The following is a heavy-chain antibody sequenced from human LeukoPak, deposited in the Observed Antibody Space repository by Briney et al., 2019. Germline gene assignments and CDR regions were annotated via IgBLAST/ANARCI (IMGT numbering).Heavy chain of an antibody. CDR1: GYTFTSYD. V-gene: IGHV1-8*03. Sequence: ASVKVSCKASGYTFTSYDINWVRQATGQGLEWMGWMNSNSGNTGYAQKFQGRVTITRNTSISTAYMELSSLRSEDTAVYYCARALWRGSSPTDYWGQGTLVTVSS. D-gene: IGHD3-16*01. CDR3: ARALWRGSSPTDY. CDR2: MNSNSGNT. J-gene: IGHJ4*02.